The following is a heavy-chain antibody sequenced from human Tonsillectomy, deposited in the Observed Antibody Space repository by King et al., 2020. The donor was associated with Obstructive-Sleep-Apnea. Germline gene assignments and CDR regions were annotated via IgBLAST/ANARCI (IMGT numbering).Heavy chain of an antibody. D-gene: IGHD5-12*01. CDR3: ARHRGVEDYGGYGDFFDY. Sequence: VQLQESGPGLVKPSETLSLTCTVSGGSIRNYYWSWIRQPPGKGLEWIGYMYYSGKTNFNPSLKSRVTISADTSKIQFSLRLSSVTAADTAVYYCARHRGVEDYGGYGDFFDYWGQGTLVTVSS. J-gene: IGHJ4*02. CDR1: GGSIRNYY. CDR2: MYYSGKT. V-gene: IGHV4-59*08.